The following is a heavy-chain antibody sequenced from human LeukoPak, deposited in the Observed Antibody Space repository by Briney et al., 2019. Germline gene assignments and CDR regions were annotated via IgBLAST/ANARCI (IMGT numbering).Heavy chain of an antibody. D-gene: IGHD3-22*01. CDR2: IYYSGST. V-gene: IGHV4-39*01. Sequence: SGTLSLTCTVSGGSISSSSYYWGWLRQPPGKGLEWIGSIYYSGSTYYNPSLKSRVTISVDTSKNQFSLKLSSVTAADTAVYYCARWYYYDSSGYYESAFDIWGQGTMVTVSS. J-gene: IGHJ3*02. CDR1: GGSISSSSYY. CDR3: ARWYYYDSSGYYESAFDI.